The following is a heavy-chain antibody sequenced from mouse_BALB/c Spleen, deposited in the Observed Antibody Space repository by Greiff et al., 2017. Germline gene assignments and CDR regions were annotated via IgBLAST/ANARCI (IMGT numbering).Heavy chain of an antibody. CDR3: ASPYYYGSSYRYFDV. D-gene: IGHD1-1*01. CDR2: INPSSGYT. CDR1: GYTFTSYT. Sequence: QVQLQQSAAELARPGASVKMSCKASGYTFTSYTMHWVKQRPGQGLEWIGYINPSSGYTEYNQKFKDKTTLTADKSSSTAYMQLSSLTSEDSAVYYCASPYYYGSSYRYFDVWGAGTTVTVSS. V-gene: IGHV1-4*02. J-gene: IGHJ1*01.